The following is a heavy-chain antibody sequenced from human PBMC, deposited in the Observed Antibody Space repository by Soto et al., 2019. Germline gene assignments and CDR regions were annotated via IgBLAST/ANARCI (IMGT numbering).Heavy chain of an antibody. CDR1: GFTFSNAW. J-gene: IGHJ4*02. D-gene: IGHD1-26*01. Sequence: KPXGSLRLSCAASGFTFSNAWMSWVRQAPGEGLEWVGRIKSKTDGGTTDCAAPVKGRFTISRDDSKNTVYLQMNSLKTEDTAVYFCTTFRGGLPDYWGQGTLVTVSS. CDR2: IKSKTDGGTT. CDR3: TTFRGGLPDY. V-gene: IGHV3-15*01.